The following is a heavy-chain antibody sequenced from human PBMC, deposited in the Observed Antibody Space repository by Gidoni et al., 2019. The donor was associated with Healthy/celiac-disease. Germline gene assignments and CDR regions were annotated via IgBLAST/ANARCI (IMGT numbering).Heavy chain of an antibody. CDR3: ASGICSGGSCYPDY. CDR1: GGSISSYY. V-gene: IGHV4-59*01. Sequence: QVQLQESGPGLVKPSETLSLTCTVSGGSISSYYWSWIGQPPGKGLEWIGYIYYSGSTNYNPSLKSRVTISVDTSKNQFTLKLSSVTAADTAVYYCASGICSGGSCYPDYWGQGTLVTVSS. J-gene: IGHJ4*02. CDR2: IYYSGST. D-gene: IGHD2-15*01.